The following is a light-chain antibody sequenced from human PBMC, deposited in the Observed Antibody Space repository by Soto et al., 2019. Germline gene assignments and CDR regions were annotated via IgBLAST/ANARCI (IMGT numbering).Light chain of an antibody. CDR3: QQYNNWPWT. V-gene: IGKV3-15*01. Sequence: IVMRHSAAILSVSPGDRATLSCRAGQSVSNNLAWYQQKPGQAPRLLIYGASTRATGIPARFSGSGSGTEFTLTISRLESEDFAVYYCQQYNNWPWTFGQGTKVDIK. CDR1: QSVSNN. J-gene: IGKJ1*01. CDR2: GAS.